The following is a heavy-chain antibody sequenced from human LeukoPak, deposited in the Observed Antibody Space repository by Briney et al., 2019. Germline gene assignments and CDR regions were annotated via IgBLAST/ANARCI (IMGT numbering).Heavy chain of an antibody. V-gene: IGHV3-9*01. D-gene: IGHD3-22*01. J-gene: IGHJ6*03. Sequence: GGSLRLSCAASGFTFDDYAMDWVRQAPGKGLEWVSHINWNSGSIGYADSVKGRFTISRDNAKNSLYLQINSLGPEDTAVYFCARDPYSGNYGSYYYYYMDVWGKGTTVTVSS. CDR1: GFTFDDYA. CDR2: INWNSGSI. CDR3: ARDPYSGNYGSYYYYYMDV.